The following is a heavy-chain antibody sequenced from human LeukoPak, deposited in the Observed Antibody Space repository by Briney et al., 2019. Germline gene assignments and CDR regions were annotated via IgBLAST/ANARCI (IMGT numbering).Heavy chain of an antibody. CDR1: GGSISSSSYY. CDR2: IYYSGST. D-gene: IGHD2-21*02. Sequence: SETLSLTCTVSGGSISSSSYYWGWIRQPPGKGLEWIGSIYYSGSTYYNPSLKSRVTISVDTSKNQFSLKLSPVTAADTAVYYCARHPQVVTAQYYFDYWGQGTLVTVSS. CDR3: ARHPQVVTAQYYFDY. V-gene: IGHV4-39*01. J-gene: IGHJ4*02.